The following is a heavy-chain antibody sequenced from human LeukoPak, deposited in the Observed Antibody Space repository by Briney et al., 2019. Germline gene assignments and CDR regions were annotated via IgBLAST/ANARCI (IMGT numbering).Heavy chain of an antibody. D-gene: IGHD3-22*01. CDR2: LNTQPNNDYT. V-gene: IGHV1-46*01. CDR1: GYTFSKFY. Sequence: ASVKVSCKASGYTFSKFYIHWVRQAPGQGLEWMGLLNTQPNNDYTNYAQKFQGRVTLTRDMSTNTVYMKLSSLTSEDTAVYYCAGTSSGYYAHFDLWGQGTLVTVSS. J-gene: IGHJ4*02. CDR3: AGTSSGYYAHFDL.